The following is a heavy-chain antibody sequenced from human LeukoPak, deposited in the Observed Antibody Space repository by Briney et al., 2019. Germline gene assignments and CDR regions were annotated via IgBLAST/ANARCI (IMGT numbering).Heavy chain of an antibody. D-gene: IGHD3-3*01. V-gene: IGHV3-21*01. J-gene: IGHJ4*02. CDR3: ARAAESGYFYYFDY. CDR1: GFTFSSYS. Sequence: GGSLRLSCAASGFTFSSYSMNWVRQAPGKGLVGVSSISSSSSYIYYAVSVKGRFTISRYTAKNSLYLHMNSLRAADTAVYYCARAAESGYFYYFDYWGQGTLVTVSS. CDR2: ISSSSSYI.